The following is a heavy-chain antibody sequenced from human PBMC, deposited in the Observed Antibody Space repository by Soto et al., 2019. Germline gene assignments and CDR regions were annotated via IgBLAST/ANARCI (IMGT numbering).Heavy chain of an antibody. V-gene: IGHV1-69*12. J-gene: IGHJ6*02. CDR3: ARGGYSGYDDNYYYGMDV. CDR1: GGTFSSYA. D-gene: IGHD5-12*01. CDR2: IIPIFGTA. Sequence: QVQLVQSGAEVKKPGSSVKVSCKASGGTFSSYAISWVRQAPGQGLEWMGGIIPIFGTANYAQKFQGRVTITADESTSTAYMELSSLRSEDTAVCYCARGGYSGYDDNYYYGMDVWGQGTTVTVSS.